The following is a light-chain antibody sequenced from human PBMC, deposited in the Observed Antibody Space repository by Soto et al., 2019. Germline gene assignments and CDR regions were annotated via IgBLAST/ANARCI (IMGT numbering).Light chain of an antibody. V-gene: IGKV1-5*01. J-gene: IGKJ1*01. Sequence: DIQMTQSPSTLSASVGDRVTITCRASQNIESYMAWYQQKPGRAPSLIIFDASTLERGVPSRFSGSGSGTEFTLIINRLQPDEFATYYCQQFKDYLWTFGQGTKV. CDR2: DAS. CDR3: QQFKDYLWT. CDR1: QNIESY.